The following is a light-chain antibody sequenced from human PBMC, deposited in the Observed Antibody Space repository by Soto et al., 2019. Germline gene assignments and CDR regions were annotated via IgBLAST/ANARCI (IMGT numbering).Light chain of an antibody. CDR3: SSYAPSDVV. CDR1: PSDVGGSNS. V-gene: IGLV2-8*01. J-gene: IGLJ2*01. Sequence: QSALTQPPSASGSPGQSVTISCTGTPSDVGGSNSVSWYQQHPGKAPNLMIYDVNKRPSGVPDRFSGSKSGNTASLTVSGLQAADEAYYFCSSYAPSDVVFGGGTNLTVL. CDR2: DVN.